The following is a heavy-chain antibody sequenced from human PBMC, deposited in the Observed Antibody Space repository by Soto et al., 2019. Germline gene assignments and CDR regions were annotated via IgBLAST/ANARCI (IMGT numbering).Heavy chain of an antibody. V-gene: IGHV1-8*01. D-gene: IGHD6-19*01. J-gene: IGHJ5*02. CDR1: GYTFASYE. CDR2: MNTNSGNT. Sequence: ASVKVSCKASGYTFASYEIIWVRQATGQGLEWMGWMNTNSGNTGYAQKFQGRVTMTRHTSITTAYMELRSLRSDDTAVYYCARDPPYSSGWYAGFDPWGQGTLVTVSS. CDR3: ARDPPYSSGWYAGFDP.